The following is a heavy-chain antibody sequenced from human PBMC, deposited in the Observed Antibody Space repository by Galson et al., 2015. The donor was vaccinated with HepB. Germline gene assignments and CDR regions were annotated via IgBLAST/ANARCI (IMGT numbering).Heavy chain of an antibody. CDR1: GDSVSRSTAV. Sequence: CAISGDSVSRSTAVWSWVRQSPSRGLEWLGRAYYRSQWNTDYADSVKGRITINPDTSKNQFSLHLNSLTPEDTAVYYCAILPSYDNTNDYWGQGTLVTVSS. D-gene: IGHD3-16*01. CDR3: AILPSYDNTNDY. V-gene: IGHV6-1*01. CDR2: AYYRSQWNT. J-gene: IGHJ4*02.